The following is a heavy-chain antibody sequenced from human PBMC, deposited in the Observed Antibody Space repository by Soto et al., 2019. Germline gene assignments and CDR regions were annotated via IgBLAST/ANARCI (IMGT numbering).Heavy chain of an antibody. CDR3: AKDSPSYTTSPFYFDS. Sequence: PGGSLRLSCAAFGFDFNKYAMTWVRQAPGKGLQWVSSITSNGDSTYYADSVKGRFTTSRGNSKNTLYLQMNSLRADDPAVFYCAKDSPSYTTSPFYFDSWGQGTLVTVSS. CDR2: ITSNGDST. D-gene: IGHD2-2*02. CDR1: GFDFNKYA. V-gene: IGHV3-23*01. J-gene: IGHJ4*02.